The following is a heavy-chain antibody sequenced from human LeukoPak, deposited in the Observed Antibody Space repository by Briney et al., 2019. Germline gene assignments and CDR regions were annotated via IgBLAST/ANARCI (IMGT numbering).Heavy chain of an antibody. Sequence: ASVKVSCKASGYTFISYGISWVRQAPGQGLEWMGWISAYNGNTNYAQKLQGRVTMTTDTSTSTAYMELRSLRSDDTAVYYCARGGSYSSPEYYFDYWGQGTLVTVSS. V-gene: IGHV1-18*01. CDR3: ARGGSYSSPEYYFDY. CDR1: GYTFISYG. D-gene: IGHD6-13*01. J-gene: IGHJ4*02. CDR2: ISAYNGNT.